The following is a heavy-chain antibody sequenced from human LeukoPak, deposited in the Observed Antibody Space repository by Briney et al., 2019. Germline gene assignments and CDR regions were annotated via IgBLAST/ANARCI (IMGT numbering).Heavy chain of an antibody. CDR1: GFTFSNYA. D-gene: IGHD2-8*01. Sequence: GGSLRLSCVASGFTFSNYAMSWVRQSPGKGPEWVSAISGGGGSTYYADSVRGRLTISRDNSKNTLYVQMNSLRAEDTAVYYCVKGSSNARPYYFDYWGQGTLVTVSS. CDR3: VKGSSNARPYYFDY. V-gene: IGHV3-23*01. J-gene: IGHJ4*02. CDR2: ISGGGGST.